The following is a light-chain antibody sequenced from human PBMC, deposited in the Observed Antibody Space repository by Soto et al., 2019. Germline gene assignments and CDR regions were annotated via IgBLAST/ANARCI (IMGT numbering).Light chain of an antibody. J-gene: IGKJ5*01. CDR3: QHFGCTTLT. Sequence: TKSPSSESASIGDSVTITCRASQRLSASDIAWYQQKPGQAPKFLIYGASTRATGIPDRFSGSGSGTHFTLTISRLEPGDFAVYYCQHFGCTTLTFGQGTRLEI. V-gene: IGKV3-20*01. CDR2: GAS. CDR1: QRLSASD.